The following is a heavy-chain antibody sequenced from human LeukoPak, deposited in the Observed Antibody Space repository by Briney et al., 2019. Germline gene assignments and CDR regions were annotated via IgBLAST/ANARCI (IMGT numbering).Heavy chain of an antibody. D-gene: IGHD3-16*01. CDR3: ARHALTGGDYFDY. CDR2: IYHSGNT. CDR1: GGSIRSNY. Sequence: SGTLSLTCSVSGGSIRSNYWSWIQQPPGKGLEWIGYIYHSGNTNYNPSLKSRVTISVDTSKNQFSLNLRSVTAADTAVYYCARHALTGGDYFDYWGQGTLVTVSS. J-gene: IGHJ4*02. V-gene: IGHV4-59*08.